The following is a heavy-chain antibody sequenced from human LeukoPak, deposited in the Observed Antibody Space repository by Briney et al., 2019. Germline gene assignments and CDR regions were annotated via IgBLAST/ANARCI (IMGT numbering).Heavy chain of an antibody. CDR1: GYTFTGYY. V-gene: IGHV1-2*02. CDR3: ARRQWELLGYYGMDV. J-gene: IGHJ6*02. D-gene: IGHD1-26*01. CDR2: INPNSGGT. Sequence: ASVKVSCKASGYTFTGYYMHWVRQAPGQGLEWMGWINPNSGGTNYAQKFQGRVTMTRDTSISTAYMELSRLRSDDTAVYYCARRQWELLGYYGMDVWGQGTTVTVSS.